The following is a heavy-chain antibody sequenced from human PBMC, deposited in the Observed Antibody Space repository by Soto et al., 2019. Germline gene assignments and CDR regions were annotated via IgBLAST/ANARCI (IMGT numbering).Heavy chain of an antibody. J-gene: IGHJ6*02. CDR3: ARGPEDILTGYTYYYYYGMDV. Sequence: PGESLKISCKGSGYSFTSYWIGWVRQMPGKGLEWMGIIYPGDSDTRYGPSFQGQVTISADKAISTAYLQWSSLKASDTAMYYCARGPEDILTGYTYYYYYGMDVWGQGTTVTVSS. CDR1: GYSFTSYW. V-gene: IGHV5-51*01. CDR2: IYPGDSDT. D-gene: IGHD3-9*01.